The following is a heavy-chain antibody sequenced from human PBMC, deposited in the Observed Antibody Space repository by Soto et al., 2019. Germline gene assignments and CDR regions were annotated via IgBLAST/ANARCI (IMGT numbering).Heavy chain of an antibody. CDR1: GFTFSTYG. V-gene: IGHV3-30*18. Sequence: LRLSCAASGFTFSTYGMHWVRQAPGKGLERVAVISSDGNDKYHADSVKGRFTISRDNSKNTLFLQMNSLRAEDTAIYYCAKDSGRGSADYYFDYWGQGTLVTVSS. J-gene: IGHJ4*02. CDR3: AKDSGRGSADYYFDY. CDR2: ISSDGNDK. D-gene: IGHD3-10*01.